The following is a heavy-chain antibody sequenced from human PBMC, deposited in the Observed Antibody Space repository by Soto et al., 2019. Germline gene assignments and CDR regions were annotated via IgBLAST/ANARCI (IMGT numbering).Heavy chain of an antibody. CDR2: IGTAGDT. CDR3: ARVVGGLFDY. J-gene: IGHJ4*02. D-gene: IGHD2-15*01. CDR1: GFTFSSYD. Sequence: PGGSQRLSCAASGFTFSSYDVYWVRQATGKGLEWVSAIGTAGDTYYPGSVKGRFTISRENAKNSLYLQMNSLRAGDTAVYYCARVVGGLFDYWGQGTPVTVSS. V-gene: IGHV3-13*01.